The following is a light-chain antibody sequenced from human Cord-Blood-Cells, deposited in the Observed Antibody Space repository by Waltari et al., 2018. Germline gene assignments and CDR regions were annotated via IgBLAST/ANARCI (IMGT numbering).Light chain of an antibody. V-gene: IGLV2-23*02. CDR3: CSYAGSSTFV. CDR2: EVS. Sequence: QSALTHPASVSGSPGQSITISCTGTSSDVGSYNLVYWYHQHPGKAPKLMIYEVSKRPSGVSNRFSGSKSGNTASLTISGLQAEDEADYYCCSYAGSSTFVFGTGTKVTVL. CDR1: SSDVGSYNL. J-gene: IGLJ1*01.